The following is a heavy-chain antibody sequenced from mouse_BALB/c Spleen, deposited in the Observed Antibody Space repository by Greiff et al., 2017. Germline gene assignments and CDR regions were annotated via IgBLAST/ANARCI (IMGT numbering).Heavy chain of an antibody. D-gene: IGHD1-1*01. CDR2: INSNGGST. CDR1: GFAFSSYG. J-gene: IGHJ2*01. V-gene: IGHV5-6-3*01. Sequence: EVQVVESGGGLVKPGGSLKLSCAASGFAFSSYGMSWVRQTPDKRLELVATINSNGGSTYYPDSVKGRFTISRDNAKNTLYLQMSSLKSEDTAMYYCAREGDYYGSKDYWGQGTTLTVSS. CDR3: AREGDYYGSKDY.